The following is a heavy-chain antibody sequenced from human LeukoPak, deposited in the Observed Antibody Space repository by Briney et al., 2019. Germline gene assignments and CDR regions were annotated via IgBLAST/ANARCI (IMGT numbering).Heavy chain of an antibody. Sequence: GGSLRLSCAASGFTFSSDWMHWVRQAPGMGLVWVSRINNDGSSTSYADSVKGRFTISRDNAKNTLYLQMNSLRAEDTAVYYCASTPSDYPNDYWGQGTLVTVSS. CDR1: GFTFSSDW. V-gene: IGHV3-74*01. CDR3: ASTPSDYPNDY. D-gene: IGHD4-17*01. J-gene: IGHJ4*02. CDR2: INNDGSST.